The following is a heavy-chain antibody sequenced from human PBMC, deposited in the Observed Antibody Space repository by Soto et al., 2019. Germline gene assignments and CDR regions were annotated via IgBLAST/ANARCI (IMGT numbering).Heavy chain of an antibody. Sequence: QVQLEQSGAEVKKAGSSVKVSCKAFGGSVNSHAISWVRQAPGQGLEWMGGIIPMFGTPTYAQKFQDGVKIGAGESTSTVYLVLSSVISDDTAVYYCAISRNFAEFTDYFGNYHGFGIWGQGTMVTVSS. CDR1: GGSVNSHA. V-gene: IGHV1-69*01. CDR3: AISRNFAEFTDYFGNYHGFGI. CDR2: IIPMFGTP. D-gene: IGHD4-4*01. J-gene: IGHJ3*02.